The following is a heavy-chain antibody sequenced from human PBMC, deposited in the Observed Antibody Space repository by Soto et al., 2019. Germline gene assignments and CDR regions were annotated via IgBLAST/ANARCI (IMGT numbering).Heavy chain of an antibody. D-gene: IGHD1-26*01. CDR2: ISGSGGST. V-gene: IGHV3-23*01. CDR1: GFTFSSYA. J-gene: IGHJ4*02. CDR3: AKGRVSGSYFDY. Sequence: GGSLRLSCAASGFTFSSYAMSWVRQAPGKGLEWVSAISGSGGSTYYADSVKGQYTISRDNAKNTLYLQMNSLRAEDTAVYYCAKGRVSGSYFDYWGQGTLVTVSS.